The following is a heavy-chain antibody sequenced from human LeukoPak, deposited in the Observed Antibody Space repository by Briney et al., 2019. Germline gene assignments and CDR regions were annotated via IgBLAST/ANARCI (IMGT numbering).Heavy chain of an antibody. CDR3: ARPARGDDEDY. J-gene: IGHJ4*02. V-gene: IGHV5-51*01. Sequence: GESLKISCKGSGYSFTSYWIGWVRQMPGKGLEWMGIMYPGESQTRYSPSFQGQVTISADKSINTAYLQWNSLKASDTAMYYCARPARGDDEDYWGQGTLVTVSS. D-gene: IGHD7-27*01. CDR2: MYPGESQT. CDR1: GYSFTSYW.